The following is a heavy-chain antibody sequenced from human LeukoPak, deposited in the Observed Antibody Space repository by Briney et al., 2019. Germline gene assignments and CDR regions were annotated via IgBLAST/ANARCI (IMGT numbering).Heavy chain of an antibody. Sequence: GGSLRLSCAASGFTVSSNYMSWVRQAPGKGLEWVSVIYSGGSTYYADSVEGRFTISRDNSKNTLYLQMNSLRDEDTAVYYCARGYIAARPGDYWGQGTLVTVSS. J-gene: IGHJ4*02. V-gene: IGHV3-66*01. CDR1: GFTVSSNY. D-gene: IGHD6-6*01. CDR2: IYSGGST. CDR3: ARGYIAARPGDY.